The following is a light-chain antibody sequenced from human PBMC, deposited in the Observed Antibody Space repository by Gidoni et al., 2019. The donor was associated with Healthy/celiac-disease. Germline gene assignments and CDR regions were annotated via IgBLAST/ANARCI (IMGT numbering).Light chain of an antibody. CDR1: QSISSY. Sequence: DIQMTQSTSSLSASVGDRVTITCRASQSISSYLNWYQQKPGKAPKLLIYAASSMQSGVPSRFSGSGSGTDFTLTIISLQPEDFATDYCQQSYSTPPWTFGQGTKVEIK. J-gene: IGKJ1*01. CDR3: QQSYSTPPWT. V-gene: IGKV1-39*01. CDR2: AAS.